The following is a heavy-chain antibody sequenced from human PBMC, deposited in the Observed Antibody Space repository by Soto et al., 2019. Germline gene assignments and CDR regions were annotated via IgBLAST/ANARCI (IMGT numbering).Heavy chain of an antibody. V-gene: IGHV3-23*01. Sequence: PGGSLRLSGAASVFTVSSYAMSWVRQAPGKGLEWVSAISGIGGSTYYADSVKGRFTISRDNSKNTLYLQMNSLRAEDTAVYYCAKDRRQAAMPKLDYWGQGTLVSVSS. CDR2: ISGIGGST. J-gene: IGHJ4*02. CDR1: VFTVSSYA. CDR3: AKDRRQAAMPKLDY. D-gene: IGHD2-2*01.